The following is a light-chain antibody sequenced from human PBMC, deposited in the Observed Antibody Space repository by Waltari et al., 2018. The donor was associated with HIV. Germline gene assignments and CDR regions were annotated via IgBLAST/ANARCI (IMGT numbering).Light chain of an antibody. J-gene: IGLJ3*02. Sequence: QSVLTQPPSVSGAPGQRVTIPCTGSSPNTGAGYAVHWYQQLPGTAPRLLIYDNTIRPSGVPDRFSGSKSGTSASLAIAGLQDEDEAVYYCQSYDRSLSVWVFGGGTKVTVL. CDR2: DNT. CDR3: QSYDRSLSVWV. V-gene: IGLV1-40*01. CDR1: SPNTGAGYA.